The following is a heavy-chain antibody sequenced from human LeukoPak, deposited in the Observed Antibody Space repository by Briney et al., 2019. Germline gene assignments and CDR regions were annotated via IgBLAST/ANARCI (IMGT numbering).Heavy chain of an antibody. D-gene: IGHD6-19*01. Sequence: SETLSLTCTVSGGSISTYYWSWIRQPPGKGLEWIGYINHSGYTNSNPSLKSRVTISVDTSKNQLSLKLSSVTAADTAVYYCARHGSGWRCDYWGQGTLVTVSS. CDR1: GGSISTYY. CDR3: ARHGSGWRCDY. CDR2: INHSGYT. V-gene: IGHV4-59*08. J-gene: IGHJ4*02.